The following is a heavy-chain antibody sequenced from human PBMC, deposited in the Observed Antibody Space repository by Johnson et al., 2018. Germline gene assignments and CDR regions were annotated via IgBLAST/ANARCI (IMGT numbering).Heavy chain of an antibody. J-gene: IGHJ6*03. D-gene: IGHD2-21*02. CDR1: GFTFSCYT. Sequence: VQLVQSGGGLVKPGGSXRVSCAASGFTFSCYTMNWVRQAPGKGLEWVSSMRGGGTYIYDADSVRGRFTIYRDNSLYLPVNSLRVEDTAVYYCARSDFVLVTGYSFYYIDVWGKGTTVTVSS. V-gene: IGHV3-21*01. CDR3: ARSDFVLVTGYSFYYIDV. CDR2: MRGGGTYI.